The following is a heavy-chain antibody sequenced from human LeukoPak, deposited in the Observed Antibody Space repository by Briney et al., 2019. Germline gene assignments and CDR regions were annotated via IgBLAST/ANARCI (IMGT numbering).Heavy chain of an antibody. CDR3: ARDRVVRGVISLWKDY. D-gene: IGHD3-10*01. V-gene: IGHV3-21*01. Sequence: GGSLRLSCAASGFTFSSYSMNWVRQAPGKGLEWVSSISSSSSYIYYADSVKGRFTISRDNAKNSLYLQMNSLRAEDTAVYYCARDRVVRGVISLWKDYWGQGTLVTVSS. J-gene: IGHJ4*02. CDR2: ISSSSSYI. CDR1: GFTFSSYS.